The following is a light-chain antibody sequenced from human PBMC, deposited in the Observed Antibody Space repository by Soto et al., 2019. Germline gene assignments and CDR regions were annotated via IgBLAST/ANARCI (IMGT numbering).Light chain of an antibody. CDR2: DAS. CDR1: QSISSW. Sequence: DIQMTQSPSTLSASVGDRVTITCRASQSISSWLAWYQQKPGKAPKLLIYDASSLESGVPSRFSCIGSGTEFTLTISSLQPDDFATYYCQQYNSYPYTFGQGTKLEIK. V-gene: IGKV1-5*01. CDR3: QQYNSYPYT. J-gene: IGKJ2*01.